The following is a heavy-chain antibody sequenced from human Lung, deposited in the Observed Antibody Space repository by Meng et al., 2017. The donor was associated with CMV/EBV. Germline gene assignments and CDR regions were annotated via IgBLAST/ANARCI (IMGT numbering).Heavy chain of an antibody. J-gene: IGHJ2*01. CDR2: ISGSCGST. CDR3: EKKSGCDHGWYMDL. Sequence: EXXKISCPASGFSLSNHVMSWVRQAPGKGLEWVSTISGSCGSTYYADSVKGRFTVSRDNSKNTLNLQMKSLRVEDTAVYYCEKKSGCDHGWYMDLWGRGXLVTVSS. CDR1: GFSLSNHV. V-gene: IGHV3-23*01. D-gene: IGHD5-12*01.